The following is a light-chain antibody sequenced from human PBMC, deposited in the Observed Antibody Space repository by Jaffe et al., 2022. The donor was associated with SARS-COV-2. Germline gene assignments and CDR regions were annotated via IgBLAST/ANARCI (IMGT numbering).Light chain of an antibody. CDR3: HQYNNWHT. CDR2: GAS. CDR1: QSVSSS. J-gene: IGKJ2*01. Sequence: EIVMTQSPATLSLSPGERATLSCRASQSVSSSLAWYQQKPGQAPRLLIYGASTRATGIPARFSGSGSGTEFALTISSLQSEDFAVYYCHQYNNWHTFGQGTKLEIK. V-gene: IGKV3-15*01.